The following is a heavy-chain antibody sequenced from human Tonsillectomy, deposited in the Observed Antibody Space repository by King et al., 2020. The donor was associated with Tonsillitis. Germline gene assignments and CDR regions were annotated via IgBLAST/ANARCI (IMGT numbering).Heavy chain of an antibody. CDR1: GFTFSIYG. CDR3: ARDGRIAAFDY. CDR2: IWYDGSNK. V-gene: IGHV3-33*01. D-gene: IGHD6-13*01. J-gene: IGHJ4*02. Sequence: QVQLVESGGGVVQSGRSLRLSCAASGFTFSIYGLHWVRQAPGKGLEWVAVIWYDGSNKYYADSVKGRFTISRDNSKNTLYLQMNSLRAEDTAVYYCARDGRIAAFDYWGQGTLVTVSS.